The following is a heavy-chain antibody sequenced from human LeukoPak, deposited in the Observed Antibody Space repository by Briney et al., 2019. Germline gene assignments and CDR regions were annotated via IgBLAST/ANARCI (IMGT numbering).Heavy chain of an antibody. CDR1: VYTFTGYF. CDR2: INPNNGGT. CDR3: AIEQGDRDSYGYHSAEYYHDGMDV. J-gene: IGHJ6*02. V-gene: IGHV1-2*02. D-gene: IGHD5-18*01. Sequence: ASVKVSCKASVYTFTGYFLYWVRQTPGQGLEWVGWINPNNGGTNNAQKFLGRVIITWDASISTTYMNLSRLRSGDTAVDDSAIEQGDRDSYGYHSAEYYHDGMDVWGQGTTVTVSS.